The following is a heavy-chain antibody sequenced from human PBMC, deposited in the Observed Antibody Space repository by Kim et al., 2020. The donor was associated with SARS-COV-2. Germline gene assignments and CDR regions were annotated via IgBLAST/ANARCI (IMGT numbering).Heavy chain of an antibody. Sequence: GGSLRLSCAASGFTFSSYGIHWVRQAPGKGLEWVAVISNDGYVKYYVDSLKGRITISRDNSKNTLYLQINSLRTEDTAVYYCAKEWDSAVVGFYHYGMDVWGQGTTVTVSS. CDR1: GFTFSSYG. J-gene: IGHJ6*02. CDR2: ISNDGYVK. D-gene: IGHD2-15*01. V-gene: IGHV3-30*18. CDR3: AKEWDSAVVGFYHYGMDV.